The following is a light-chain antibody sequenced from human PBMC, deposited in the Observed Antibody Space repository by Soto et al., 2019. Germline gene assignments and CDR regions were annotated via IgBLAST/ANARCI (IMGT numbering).Light chain of an antibody. J-gene: IGKJ1*01. CDR2: GAS. Sequence: EIVGTQSPATLSVSAGERATLSCRASESVSSNLAWYQQKPGQAPRLLIYGASTRATGIPARFSGSGSGTEFTLTISSLQSEDFAVYYCQQYNNWPQTFGQGTKVDIK. V-gene: IGKV3-15*01. CDR1: ESVSSN. CDR3: QQYNNWPQT.